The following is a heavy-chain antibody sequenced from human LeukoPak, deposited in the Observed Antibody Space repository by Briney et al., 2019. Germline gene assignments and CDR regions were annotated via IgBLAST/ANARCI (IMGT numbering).Heavy chain of an antibody. J-gene: IGHJ4*02. CDR3: ARVGYDILTGYFDY. Sequence: GGSLTLSCTASGHTFSSYSVNWVRQAPGKGLEWVSSISSSSSYIYYADSVKGRFTISRDNAKNSLYLQMNSLRAEDTAVYYCARVGYDILTGYFDYWGQGTLVTVSS. V-gene: IGHV3-21*01. D-gene: IGHD3-9*01. CDR2: ISSSSSYI. CDR1: GHTFSSYS.